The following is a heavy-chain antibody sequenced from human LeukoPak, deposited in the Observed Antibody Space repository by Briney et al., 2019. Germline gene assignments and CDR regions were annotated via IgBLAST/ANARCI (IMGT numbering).Heavy chain of an antibody. Sequence: PSETLSLTCTVSVGSISSSSYYWGWIRQPPGKGLEWIGSIYYTGSTYYNPSLESRVTISVDTSKNQFSLKLTSVTAADTAVYYCARGSGSSAGFDFWGQGTLVTVSS. CDR3: ARGSGSSAGFDF. D-gene: IGHD3-10*01. V-gene: IGHV4-39*01. CDR2: IYYTGST. CDR1: VGSISSSSYY. J-gene: IGHJ4*02.